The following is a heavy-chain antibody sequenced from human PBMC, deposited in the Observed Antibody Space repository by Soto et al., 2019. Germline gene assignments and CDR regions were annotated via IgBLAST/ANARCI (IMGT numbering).Heavy chain of an antibody. D-gene: IGHD3-22*01. V-gene: IGHV4-31*03. CDR3: ARVTRYYYDSSGWTYNWFDP. Sequence: SDTLSLTCTVSGGSISSGGYYCSWIRQHPGKGLEWIGYIYYSGSTYYNPSLKSRVTISVDTSKNQFSLKLSSVTAADTAVYYCARVTRYYYDSSGWTYNWFDPWGQGTLVT. CDR2: IYYSGST. CDR1: GGSISSGGYY. J-gene: IGHJ5*02.